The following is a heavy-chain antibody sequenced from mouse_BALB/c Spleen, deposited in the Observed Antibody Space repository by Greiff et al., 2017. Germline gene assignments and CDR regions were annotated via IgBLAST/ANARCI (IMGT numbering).Heavy chain of an antibody. CDR1: GFTFSDYY. CDR2: ISDGGSYT. D-gene: IGHD2-1*01. Sequence: EVMLVESGGGLVKPGGSLKLSCAASGFTFSDYYMYWVRQTPEKRLEWVATISDGGSYTYYPDSVKGRFTISRDNAKNNLYLQMSSLKSEDTAMYYCARDEGNYRYFDVWGAGTTVTVSS. J-gene: IGHJ1*01. CDR3: ARDEGNYRYFDV. V-gene: IGHV5-4*02.